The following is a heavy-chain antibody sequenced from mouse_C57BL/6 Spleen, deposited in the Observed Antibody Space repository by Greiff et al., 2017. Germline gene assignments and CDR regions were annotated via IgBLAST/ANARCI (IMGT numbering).Heavy chain of an antibody. V-gene: IGHV5-17*01. CDR3: ARKDSYYAMDY. Sequence: DVKLVESGGGLVKPGGSLKLSCAASGFTFSDYGMHWVRQAPEKGPEWVAYISSGSSTIYYAGTVKGRFTISRDNAKNTLFLQMTSLRSEDTAMYYCARKDSYYAMDYWGQGTSVTVSS. CDR2: ISSGSSTI. CDR1: GFTFSDYG. J-gene: IGHJ4*01.